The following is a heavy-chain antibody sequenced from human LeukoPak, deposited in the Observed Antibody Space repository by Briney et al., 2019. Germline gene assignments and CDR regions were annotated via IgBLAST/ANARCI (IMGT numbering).Heavy chain of an antibody. CDR1: GGTFSSYA. CDR2: IIPILGIA. D-gene: IGHD2-21*01. CDR3: ARDRSGAYCGGDCYSYGMDV. Sequence: GASVKVSCKASGGTFSSYAISWVRQAPGQGLEWMGRIIPILGIANYAQKFQGRVTITADKSTSTAYMELSSLRSEDTAVYYCARDRSGAYCGGDCYSYGMDVWGQGTTVTVSS. J-gene: IGHJ6*02. V-gene: IGHV1-69*04.